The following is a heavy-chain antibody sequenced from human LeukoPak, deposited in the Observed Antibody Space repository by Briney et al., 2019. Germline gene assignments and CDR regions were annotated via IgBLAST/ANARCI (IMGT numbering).Heavy chain of an antibody. CDR1: GGSISSHY. Sequence: PSETLSLTCTVSGGSISSHYWSWIRQPPGKGLEWIGYISYIGNTNYNPSLKSRVTISVDTSKNQFSLKLSSVTAADAAVYFCARDPTTVTKGLDIWGQGTMVTVPS. CDR3: ARDPTTVTKGLDI. J-gene: IGHJ3*02. V-gene: IGHV4-59*11. CDR2: ISYIGNT. D-gene: IGHD4-17*01.